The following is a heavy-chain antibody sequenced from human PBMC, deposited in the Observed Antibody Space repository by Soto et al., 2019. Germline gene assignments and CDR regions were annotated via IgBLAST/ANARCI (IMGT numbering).Heavy chain of an antibody. Sequence: QVQLVESGGGLVKPGGSLRLSCAASGFTFSDYYMSWIRQAPGKGLEWVSYISSSSSYTNYADSVKGRFTISRDNAKNSLYLQMNSLRAEDTAVYYCATLAAAGTSPFQHLGQGTLVTVSS. J-gene: IGHJ1*01. CDR1: GFTFSDYY. D-gene: IGHD6-13*01. CDR2: ISSSSSYT. CDR3: ATLAAAGTSPFQH. V-gene: IGHV3-11*06.